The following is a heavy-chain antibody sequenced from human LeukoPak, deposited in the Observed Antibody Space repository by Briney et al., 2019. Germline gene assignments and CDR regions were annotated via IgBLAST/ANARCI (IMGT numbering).Heavy chain of an antibody. D-gene: IGHD2-2*01. CDR3: VRDYCSSTSCYLYYFDY. CDR1: GYTSTSYG. CDR2: ISAYNGNT. V-gene: IGHV1-18*01. Sequence: ASVKVSCKASGYTSTSYGISWVRQAPGQGLEWMGWISAYNGNTNYAQKLQGRVTMTTDTSTSTAYMELRSLRSDDTAVHYCVRDYCSSTSCYLYYFDYWGQGTLVTVSS. J-gene: IGHJ4*02.